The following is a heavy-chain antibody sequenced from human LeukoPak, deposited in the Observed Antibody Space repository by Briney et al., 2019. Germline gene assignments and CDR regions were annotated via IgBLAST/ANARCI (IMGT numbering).Heavy chain of an antibody. CDR2: IKQDGSEK. D-gene: IGHD2-15*01. CDR1: GFTFSSYW. V-gene: IGHV3-7*01. Sequence: PGGSLRLSCAASGFTFSSYWMSWVRQAPGKGLEWVANIKQDGSEKYYVDSVKGRFTISRDNAKNSLYLQMNSLRAEDTAVYYCARAKFGYCSGGSCSSGAFDIWGQGTMVTVSS. CDR3: ARAKFGYCSGGSCSSGAFDI. J-gene: IGHJ3*02.